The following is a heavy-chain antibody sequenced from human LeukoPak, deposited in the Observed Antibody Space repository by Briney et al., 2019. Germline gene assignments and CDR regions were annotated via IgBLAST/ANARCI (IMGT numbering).Heavy chain of an antibody. Sequence: GGSLRLSCAASGFTFSGYAMSWVRQAPGKGLEWVSAISGSGGSTYYADSVRGRFTISRDNSKNTLYLQMNSLRAEDTAVYYCAKDLLRGYSSGWYDHRRGYFDYWGQGTLVTVSS. CDR1: GFTFSGYA. CDR2: ISGSGGST. J-gene: IGHJ4*02. V-gene: IGHV3-23*01. CDR3: AKDLLRGYSSGWYDHRRGYFDY. D-gene: IGHD6-19*01.